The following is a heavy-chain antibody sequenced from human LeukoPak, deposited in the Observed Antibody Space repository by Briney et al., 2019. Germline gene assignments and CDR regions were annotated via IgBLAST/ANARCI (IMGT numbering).Heavy chain of an antibody. V-gene: IGHV3-48*01. Sequence: GGSLRLSCAASGFTFSSYSMNWVRQAPGKGLEWVSYISSSSSTIYYADSVKGRFTVSRDNAKNSLYLQMNSLRAEDTAVYYCARDSDLAILDYWGQGTLVTVSS. CDR2: ISSSSSTI. CDR1: GFTFSSYS. J-gene: IGHJ4*02. CDR3: ARDSDLAILDY.